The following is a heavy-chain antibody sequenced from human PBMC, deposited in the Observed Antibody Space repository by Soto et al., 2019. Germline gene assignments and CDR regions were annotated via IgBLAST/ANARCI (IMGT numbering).Heavy chain of an antibody. CDR1: GGSRTSYD. V-gene: IGHV4-59*01. CDR2: VYYSGST. J-gene: IGHJ4*02. Sequence: SETLSLTCSVAGGSRTSYDWSWMRQPPGKGLECMGYVYYSGSTNYNPSLKSRVTISVDTSKSQISLRLKSVTAADTAVYYCERAETSGIHYFDYWGQGSLVTVSS. CDR3: ERAETSGIHYFDY.